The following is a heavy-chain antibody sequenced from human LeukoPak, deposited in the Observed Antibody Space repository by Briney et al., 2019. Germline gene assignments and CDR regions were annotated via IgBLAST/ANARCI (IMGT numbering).Heavy chain of an antibody. D-gene: IGHD3-9*01. CDR1: GYTFTGYY. CDR2: INPSSGGT. Sequence: GASVKVSCKASGYTFTGYYMHWVRQAPGQGLEWMGWINPSSGGTNYAQKFQGRVTMTRDTSISTAHMELSRLRSDDTAVYYCARIDILTGYYSDYWGQGTLVTVSS. V-gene: IGHV1-2*02. J-gene: IGHJ4*02. CDR3: ARIDILTGYYSDY.